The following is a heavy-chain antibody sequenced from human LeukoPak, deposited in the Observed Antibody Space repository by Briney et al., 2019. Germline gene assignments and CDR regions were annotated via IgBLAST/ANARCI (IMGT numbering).Heavy chain of an antibody. V-gene: IGHV4-34*01. Sequence: KTSETLSLTCAVYGGSFSGYYWSWIRQPPGKGLEWIGEINHSGSTNYNPSLKSRVTISVDTSKNQFSLKLSSVTAADTAVYYCARGSVTSIDPWGQGTLVTVSS. CDR3: ARGSVTSIDP. J-gene: IGHJ5*02. D-gene: IGHD4-17*01. CDR1: GGSFSGYY. CDR2: INHSGST.